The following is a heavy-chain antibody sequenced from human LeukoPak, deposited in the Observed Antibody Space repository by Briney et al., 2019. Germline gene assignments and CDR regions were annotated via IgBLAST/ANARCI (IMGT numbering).Heavy chain of an antibody. CDR1: GGSISTTGYY. CDR2: IYYSGST. D-gene: IGHD6-13*01. Sequence: SETLSLTCTVSGGSISTTGYYWAWIRQPPGKGLEWIASIYYSGSTYYNSSLKSRVSISVDTSRNQFSLKLSSVTAADTALYYCASDKGYSNNYFDYWGQGTLVTVSS. V-gene: IGHV4-39*01. CDR3: ASDKGYSNNYFDY. J-gene: IGHJ4*01.